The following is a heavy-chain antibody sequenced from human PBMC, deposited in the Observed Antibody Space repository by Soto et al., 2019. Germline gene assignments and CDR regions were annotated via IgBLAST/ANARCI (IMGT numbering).Heavy chain of an antibody. J-gene: IGHJ6*03. D-gene: IGHD4-17*01. V-gene: IGHV4-39*01. CDR1: GGSISSSSYY. CDR3: ARRSRLLSYYYYYMDV. Sequence: QLQLQESGPGLVKPSETLSLTCTVSGGSISSSSYYWGWIRQPPGKGLEWIGSIYYSGSTYYNPSLKSRVTISVDTSKNQFSLKLSSVTAADTAVYYCARRSRLLSYYYYYMDVWGKGTTVTVSS. CDR2: IYYSGST.